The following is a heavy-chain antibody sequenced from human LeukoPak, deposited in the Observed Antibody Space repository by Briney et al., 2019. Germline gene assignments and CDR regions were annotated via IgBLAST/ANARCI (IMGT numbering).Heavy chain of an antibody. CDR3: ARSIRWSDP. J-gene: IGHJ5*02. V-gene: IGHV7-4-1*02. Sequence: ASVKVSCKASGYTFTSYAMNWVRQAPGQGLEWMGWINTNTGNPTYAQGFTGRFVFSLDTSVSTAYLQISILKAGDTAVYYFARSIRWSDPWGQGTLVTVSS. CDR2: INTNTGNP. D-gene: IGHD3-3*02. CDR1: GYTFTSYA.